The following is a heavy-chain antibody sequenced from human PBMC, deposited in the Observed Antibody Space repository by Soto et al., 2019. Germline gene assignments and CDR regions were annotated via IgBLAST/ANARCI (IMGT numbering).Heavy chain of an antibody. Sequence: QVQLQESGPGLVKPSETLSLTCTVSGGSVSSGSYYWNWIRQPPGKGLGWIGYIYYSGSTNYNPSLKIRVTISVDTSKIQFSLTLNSVTAADTAVYYCARGVLEWFDAFDIWGQGTMVTVSS. CDR2: IYYSGST. V-gene: IGHV4-61*01. J-gene: IGHJ3*02. CDR3: ARGVLEWFDAFDI. D-gene: IGHD3-3*01. CDR1: GGSVSSGSYY.